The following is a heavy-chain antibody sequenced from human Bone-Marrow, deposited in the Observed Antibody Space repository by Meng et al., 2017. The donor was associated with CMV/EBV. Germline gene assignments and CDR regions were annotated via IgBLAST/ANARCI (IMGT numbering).Heavy chain of an antibody. CDR2: IYSGGST. J-gene: IGHJ6*02. D-gene: IGHD6-19*01. CDR3: ARDTVGAGGGSGWVPSPSYGMDV. CDR1: GFTVSSNY. Sequence: SCAASGFTVSSNYMSWVRQAPGKGLEWVSVIYSGGSTYYADSVKGRFTISRDNSKNTLYLQMNSLRAEDTVVYYCARDTVGAGGGSGWVPSPSYGMDVWGQGTTVTVSS. V-gene: IGHV3-53*01.